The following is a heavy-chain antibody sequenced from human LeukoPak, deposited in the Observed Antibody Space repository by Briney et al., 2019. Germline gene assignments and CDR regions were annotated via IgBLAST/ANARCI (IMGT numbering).Heavy chain of an antibody. CDR3: ARDSWMVRGVIITGNWFDP. D-gene: IGHD3-10*01. CDR1: GYTFTSYD. CDR2: MNPNSGNT. V-gene: IGHV1-8*01. J-gene: IGHJ5*02. Sequence: ASVKVSCKASGYTFTSYDINWVRQATGQGLEWMGWMNPNSGNTGYAQKFQGRVTMTRNTSISTAYMELSSLRSEDTAVYYCARDSWMVRGVIITGNWFDPWGQGTLVTVSS.